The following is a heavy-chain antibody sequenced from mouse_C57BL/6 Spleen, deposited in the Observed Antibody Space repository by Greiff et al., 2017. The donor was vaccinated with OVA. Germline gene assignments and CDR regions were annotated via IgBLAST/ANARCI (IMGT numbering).Heavy chain of an antibody. D-gene: IGHD1-1*01. CDR3: ASSYYFDY. CDR1: GYTFTDYY. V-gene: IGHV1-26*01. Sequence: VQLQQSGPELVKPGASVKISCKASGYTFTDYYMNWVKQSHGKSLEWIGDINPNNGGTSYNQKFKGKATLTVDKSSSTAYMELRSLTSEDSAVYYCASSYYFDYWGQGTTLTVSS. CDR2: INPNNGGT. J-gene: IGHJ2*01.